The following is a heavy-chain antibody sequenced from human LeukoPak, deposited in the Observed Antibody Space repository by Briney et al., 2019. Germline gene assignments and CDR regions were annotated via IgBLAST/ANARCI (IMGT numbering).Heavy chain of an antibody. D-gene: IGHD2-21*01. CDR1: RSSISSPYY. CDR2: IYHDGNT. CDR3: ANGVVEDYFDQ. Sequence: NPSEALSLTCFVWRSSISSPYYWNWIRQPPGKGLEWIGSIYHDGNTYYNPSLKSRVIISVDASKTQFSLRLRSVTAADTALYYCANGVVEDYFDQWGQGVLVTVSS. J-gene: IGHJ4*02. V-gene: IGHV4-38-2*01.